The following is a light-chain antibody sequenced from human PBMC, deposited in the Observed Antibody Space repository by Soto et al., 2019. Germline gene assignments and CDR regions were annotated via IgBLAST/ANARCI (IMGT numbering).Light chain of an antibody. CDR1: QSLLHITGETF. CDR3: MQSTQLPPT. V-gene: IGKV2D-29*02. J-gene: IGKJ5*01. CDR2: EVS. Sequence: VMPQTPLSLCVAPGQPASSSGKSSQSLLHITGETFLFWYLQKPGQSPQLLIYEVSTRVSGVPDRFSGSGSGTDFTLEISRVETDDVGIYYCMQSTQLPPTFGQGTRLEIK.